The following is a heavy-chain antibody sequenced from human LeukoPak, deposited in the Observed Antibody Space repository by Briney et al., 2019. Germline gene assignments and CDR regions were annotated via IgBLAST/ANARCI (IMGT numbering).Heavy chain of an antibody. D-gene: IGHD6-6*01. J-gene: IGHJ4*02. Sequence: SETLSLTCTVSGGSISSGGYYWSWIRQPPGKGLEWIGYIYYSGSTNYNPSLKSRVTISVDTSKNQFSLKLSSVTAADTAVYYCARYSSSSKFDYWGQGTLVTVSS. CDR1: GGSISSGGYY. V-gene: IGHV4-61*08. CDR2: IYYSGST. CDR3: ARYSSSSKFDY.